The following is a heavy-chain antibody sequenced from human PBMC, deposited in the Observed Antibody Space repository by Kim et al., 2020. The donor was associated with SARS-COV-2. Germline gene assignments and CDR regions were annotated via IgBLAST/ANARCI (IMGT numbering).Heavy chain of an antibody. V-gene: IGHV7-4-1*02. CDR2: INTNTGNP. CDR1: GYTFTSYA. J-gene: IGHJ3*02. D-gene: IGHD3-3*01. CDR3: ARDAEKWYNYDLNDAFDI. Sequence: ASVKVSCKASGYTFTSYAMNWVRQAPGQGLEWMGWINTNTGNPTYAQGFTGRFVFSLDTSVSTAYLQISSLKAEDTAVYYCARDAEKWYNYDLNDAFDIWGQGTMVTVSS.